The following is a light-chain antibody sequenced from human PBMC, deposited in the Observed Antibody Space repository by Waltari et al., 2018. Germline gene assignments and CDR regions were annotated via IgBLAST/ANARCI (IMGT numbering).Light chain of an antibody. CDR1: QSVSKYY. V-gene: IGKV3-20*01. CDR3: QHYGISPRT. J-gene: IGKJ1*01. CDR2: DAS. Sequence: EIVLTQSPDTLSLSPGDRATVSCRASQSVSKYYLAWYQQKPGQSLRLLIYDASTRAAGIPDRFSGSGSGTDFTLTISGLEPQDIAVYYCQHYGISPRTFGQGTKVEMK.